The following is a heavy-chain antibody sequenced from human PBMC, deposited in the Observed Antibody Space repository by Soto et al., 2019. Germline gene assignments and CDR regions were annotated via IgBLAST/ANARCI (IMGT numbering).Heavy chain of an antibody. Sequence: PGGSLRLSCAVSGFTFSRDNMNWVRHSQGNGLGCVATISSSCTYIDYADPVKGRFTTSRDNAKNSLYLQINSPRAKDTAVYYCARGALCSTTNCFGSGAFDIWGQGTMVTV. CDR3: ARGALCSTTNCFGSGAFDI. CDR2: ISSSCTYI. CDR1: GFTFSRDN. J-gene: IGHJ3*02. D-gene: IGHD2-2*01. V-gene: IGHV3-21*01.